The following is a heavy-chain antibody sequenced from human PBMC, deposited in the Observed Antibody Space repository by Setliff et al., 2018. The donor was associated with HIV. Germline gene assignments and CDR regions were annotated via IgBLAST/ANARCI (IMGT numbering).Heavy chain of an antibody. Sequence: PGGSLSLSCAASGFTFSTYPMNWVRQAPGKGLEWVSYITGSSDIIHYADSVKGRFTISRDNSKNTMYLQMNSRRVEDTAVYYCARETMYDSRGYLSHYFDYWGQGTPVTVSS. CDR3: ARETMYDSRGYLSHYFDY. J-gene: IGHJ4*02. CDR2: ITGSSDII. D-gene: IGHD3-22*01. CDR1: GFTFSTYP. V-gene: IGHV3-48*01.